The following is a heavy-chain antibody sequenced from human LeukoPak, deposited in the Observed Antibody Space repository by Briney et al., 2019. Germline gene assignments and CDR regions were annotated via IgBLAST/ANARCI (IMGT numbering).Heavy chain of an antibody. V-gene: IGHV3-7*03. D-gene: IGHD3-16*01. J-gene: IGHJ4*02. Sequence: GGSLRLSCAASGFTFSRYWMSWVRQVPRKGLEWVANMRQDGGEIYYVDSVKGRFTISRDNAKSSPYLQMNSLRAGDTAVYYCARDKGDYDSSGSLFVFGGQGTLVTVSS. CDR1: GFTFSRYW. CDR2: MRQDGGEI. CDR3: ARDKGDYDSSGSLFVF.